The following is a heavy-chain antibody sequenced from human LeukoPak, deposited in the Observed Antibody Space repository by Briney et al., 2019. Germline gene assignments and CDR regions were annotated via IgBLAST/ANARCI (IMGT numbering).Heavy chain of an antibody. CDR3: ARHRSGSYIRYFDF. Sequence: WETLSLTCTVSGDSINTSNYFWRWIRQSTGKGLEWIGNIYYIGTSDYNPSLKSRVTISIDTSKNQFSLNLRSVTAADTAFYYCARHRSGSYIRYFDFWGQGALVTVSS. CDR2: IYYIGTS. V-gene: IGHV4-39*01. CDR1: GDSINTSNYF. D-gene: IGHD1-26*01. J-gene: IGHJ4*02.